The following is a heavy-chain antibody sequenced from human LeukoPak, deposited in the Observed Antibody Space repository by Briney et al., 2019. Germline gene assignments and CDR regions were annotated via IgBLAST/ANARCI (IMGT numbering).Heavy chain of an antibody. V-gene: IGHV4-34*01. J-gene: IGHJ3*02. CDR3: ARAGIAAAGTYGAFDI. CDR2: INHSGST. D-gene: IGHD6-13*01. Sequence: SSETLSLTCAVYGGSFSGYYWSWIRQPPGKGLEWIGEINHSGSTNYNPSLKSRVTISVDTSKNQFSLKLSSVTAADTAVYYCARAGIAAAGTYGAFDIWGQGTMVTVSS. CDR1: GGSFSGYY.